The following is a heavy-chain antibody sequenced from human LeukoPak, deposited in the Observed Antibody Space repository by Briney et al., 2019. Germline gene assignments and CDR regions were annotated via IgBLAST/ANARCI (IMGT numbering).Heavy chain of an antibody. D-gene: IGHD7-27*01. CDR3: AKDGGLWVSAHWGDS. CDR2: ITTGGPNT. J-gene: IGHJ4*02. Sequence: GGSLRLSCTASGFTFSSYTMSWVRQAPGKGLKWVSTITTGGPNTYYADSVKGRSTVSRDDSKNTLYLQMNSLRAEDTAVYYCAKDGGLWVSAHWGDSWGRGTLVTVSS. CDR1: GFTFSSYT. V-gene: IGHV3-23*01.